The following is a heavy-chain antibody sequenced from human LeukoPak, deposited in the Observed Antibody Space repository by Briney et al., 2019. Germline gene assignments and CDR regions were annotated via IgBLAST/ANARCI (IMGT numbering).Heavy chain of an antibody. D-gene: IGHD2-21*01. CDR2: IYYSGST. V-gene: IGHV4-31*03. J-gene: IGHJ5*02. CDR1: GGSISSGGYY. CDR3: ARDIHASRANWFDP. Sequence: PSETLSLTCTVSGGSISSGGYYWSWIRQHPGKGLEWIGYIYYSGSTYYNPSLKSRVTISVDTSKNQFSLKLSSVTAADTAVYYCARDIHASRANWFDPWGQGTLVTVSS.